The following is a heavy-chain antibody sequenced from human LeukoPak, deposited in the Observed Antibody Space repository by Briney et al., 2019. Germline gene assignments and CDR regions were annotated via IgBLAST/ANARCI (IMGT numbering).Heavy chain of an antibody. CDR1: GYTLRESS. CDR2: FDPEDGET. J-gene: IGHJ4*02. D-gene: IGHD3-22*01. Sequence: ASVKVSCKVSGYTLRESSMHWVRQAPGKGLEWMGGFDPEDGETFYAQKFQGRVTLTEDTSTDTAYMELNSLRSEDTAVYYCVAEVIEVTVTEYWGQGTLVTVSS. CDR3: VAEVIEVTVTEY. V-gene: IGHV1-24*01.